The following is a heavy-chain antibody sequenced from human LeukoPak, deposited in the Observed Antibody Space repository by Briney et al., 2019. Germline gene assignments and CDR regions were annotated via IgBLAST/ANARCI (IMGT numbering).Heavy chain of an antibody. J-gene: IGHJ4*02. CDR3: ARGRIEHHFDY. CDR2: INHSGST. Sequence: SETLSLTCAVYGGSFSGYYWSWIRQPPGKGLEWIGEINHSGSTNYNPSLKSRVTISVDTSKNQFPLKLSSVTAADTAVYYCARGRIEHHFDYWGQGTLVTVSS. V-gene: IGHV4-34*01. CDR1: GGSFSGYY.